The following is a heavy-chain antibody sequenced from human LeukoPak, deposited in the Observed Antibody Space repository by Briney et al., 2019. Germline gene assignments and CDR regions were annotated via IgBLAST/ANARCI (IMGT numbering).Heavy chain of an antibody. CDR3: ARGGSRTFAY. CDR1: GFTFSSYA. J-gene: IGHJ4*02. CDR2: ISSSGGST. Sequence: GGSLRLSCAASGFTFSSYAMNWVRQAPGKGLEWVSGISSSGGSTYYADSVKGRFTISRDNAKNSLYLQMNSLRAEDTAVYYCARGGSRTFAYWGLGTLLTVSS. V-gene: IGHV3-23*01.